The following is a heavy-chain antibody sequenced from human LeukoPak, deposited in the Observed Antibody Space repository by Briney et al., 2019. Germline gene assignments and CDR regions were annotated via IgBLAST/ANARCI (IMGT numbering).Heavy chain of an antibody. CDR3: AYSSSWYWFDP. J-gene: IGHJ5*02. CDR2: ISAYNGNT. CDR1: GYTFTTYG. D-gene: IGHD6-13*01. V-gene: IGHV1-18*01. Sequence: GASVKVSCKASGYTFTTYGISWVRQAPGQGLEWMGWISAYNGNTNYAQKFQGRVTITTDESTSTAYMELSSLRSEDTAVYYCAYSSSWYWFDPWGQGTLVTVSS.